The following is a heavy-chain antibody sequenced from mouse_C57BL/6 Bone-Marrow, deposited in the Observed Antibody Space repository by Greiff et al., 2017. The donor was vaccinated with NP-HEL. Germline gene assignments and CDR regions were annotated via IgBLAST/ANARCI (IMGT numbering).Heavy chain of an antibody. J-gene: IGHJ1*03. CDR2: IDPNSGGT. Sequence: QVQLQQPGADLVKPGASVKLSCKASGYTFTSYWMHWVKQRPGRGLEWIGRIDPNSGGTKFNEKFKTKATLTVDNPTSTAYRQLSSLTSEDSAVYYCARYYNGSRGWYFDVWSKGTTVTVSS. CDR1: GYTFTSYW. D-gene: IGHD1-1*01. CDR3: ARYYNGSRGWYFDV. V-gene: IGHV1-72*01.